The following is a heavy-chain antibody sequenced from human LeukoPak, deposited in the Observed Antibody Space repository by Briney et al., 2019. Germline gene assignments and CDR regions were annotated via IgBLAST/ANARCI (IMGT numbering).Heavy chain of an antibody. V-gene: IGHV4-34*01. CDR2: INHSGST. CDR3: ARGKPDIGLMVYAINHFDY. Sequence: SETLSLTCAVYGGSFSGYYRSWIRQPPGKGLEWIGEINHSGSTNYNPSLKSGVSISVETSTNNFSLMLSSVTAADTAVYYCARGKPDIGLMVYAINHFDYWGQGTLVIVSA. D-gene: IGHD2-8*01. J-gene: IGHJ4*02. CDR1: GGSFSGYY.